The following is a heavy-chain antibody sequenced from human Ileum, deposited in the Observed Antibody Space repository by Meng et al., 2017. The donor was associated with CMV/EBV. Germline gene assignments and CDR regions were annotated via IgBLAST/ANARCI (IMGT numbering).Heavy chain of an antibody. J-gene: IGHJ4*02. CDR2: INPNSGGT. V-gene: IGHV1-2*02. CDR3: ARENWVYDY. D-gene: IGHD7-27*01. CDR1: GFTFTGYY. Sequence: QVQLVQSGAGVKKPGASVKVSCKASGFTFTGYYMHWLRQAPGQGPEWMGWINPNSGGTNYAQKFEGRVTLTRDTFISTAYLELTRLIYDDTAVYYCARENWVYDYWGQGTLVTVSS.